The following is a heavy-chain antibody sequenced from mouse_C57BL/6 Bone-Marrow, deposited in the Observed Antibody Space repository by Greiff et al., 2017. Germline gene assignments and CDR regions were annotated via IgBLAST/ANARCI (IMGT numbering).Heavy chain of an antibody. CDR2: IYPGSGST. V-gene: IGHV1-55*01. CDR1: GYTFTSYW. D-gene: IGHD1-1*01. J-gene: IGHJ4*01. CDR3: ARLDFYGSSQYYAMDY. Sequence: QVQLQQPGAELVKPGASVKMSCKASGYTFTSYWITWVKQRPGQGLEWIGDIYPGSGSTNYNEKFKSKATLTVDTSSSTAYMQLSSLTSEDSAVYYCARLDFYGSSQYYAMDYWGQGTSVTVSS.